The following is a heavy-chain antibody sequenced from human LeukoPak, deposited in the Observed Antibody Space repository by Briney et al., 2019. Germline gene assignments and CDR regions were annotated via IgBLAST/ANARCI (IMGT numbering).Heavy chain of an antibody. V-gene: IGHV3-74*01. CDR2: IKSDGTIT. J-gene: IGHJ4*02. CDR3: AKEQEYDFWSGYSSEDY. Sequence: GGSLRLSCAASGFTFSNYWMQWVRQVPGKGLVWVSVIKSDGTITRYADSVKGRFTISRDNAKNTLYLQMNSLRAEDTAVYYCAKEQEYDFWSGYSSEDYWGQGTLVTVSS. D-gene: IGHD3-3*01. CDR1: GFTFSNYW.